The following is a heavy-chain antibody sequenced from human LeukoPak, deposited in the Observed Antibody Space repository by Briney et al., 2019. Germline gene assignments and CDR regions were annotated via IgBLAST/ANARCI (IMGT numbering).Heavy chain of an antibody. D-gene: IGHD3-22*01. CDR1: GFTVSSNY. V-gene: IGHV3-66*02. J-gene: IGHJ4*02. CDR2: IYSGGST. CDR3: ARDDPYDSSGYYSLGDY. Sequence: GGSLRLSCAASGFTVSSNYMSWVRQAPGKGLEWVSVIYSGGSTYYEDSVKGRFTISRDNSKNTLYLQMNSLRAEDTAVYYCARDDPYDSSGYYSLGDYWGQGTRVTVSS.